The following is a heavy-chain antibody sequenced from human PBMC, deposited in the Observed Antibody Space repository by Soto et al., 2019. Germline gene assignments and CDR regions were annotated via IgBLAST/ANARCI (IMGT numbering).Heavy chain of an antibody. CDR1: GVTFSSYW. Sequence: GGSLRLSCAASGVTFSSYWMHWVRQAPGKGLVWVSRINSDGSTTNYADSVKGRFTISRDNTKNTLFLQMNSLRAEDTAVYYCTRPQGGTTYYFDYWGQGTPVTVSS. D-gene: IGHD3-16*01. J-gene: IGHJ4*02. CDR2: INSDGSTT. V-gene: IGHV3-74*01. CDR3: TRPQGGTTYYFDY.